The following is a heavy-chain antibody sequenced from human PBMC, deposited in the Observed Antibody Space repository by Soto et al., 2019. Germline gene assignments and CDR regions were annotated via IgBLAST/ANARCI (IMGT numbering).Heavy chain of an antibody. J-gene: IGHJ3*02. Sequence: GGSLRLSCAAAGFSFSTYGMHWVRQAPGKGLQWVAVISYEGSNRYYADSVKGRFTISRDNSKNTLYLQMNSLRAEDTAVYYCAREAVAANDAFDIWGQGTMVTVSS. D-gene: IGHD6-19*01. V-gene: IGHV3-30*03. CDR1: GFSFSTYG. CDR2: ISYEGSNR. CDR3: AREAVAANDAFDI.